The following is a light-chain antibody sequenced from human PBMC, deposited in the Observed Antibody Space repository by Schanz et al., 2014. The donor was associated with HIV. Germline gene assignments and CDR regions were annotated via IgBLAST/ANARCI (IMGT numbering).Light chain of an antibody. Sequence: QSVLTQPPSVSEAPRQRVTISCSGSRSNVGNNPVNWYQQLPGKAPKLVIYYDDLLPSGVSDRFSGSKSGTSASLAITGLQAEDEADYYCQSYDSSLSALYVFGTGTKLTVL. CDR1: RSNVGNNP. CDR3: QSYDSSLSALYV. CDR2: YDD. J-gene: IGLJ1*01. V-gene: IGLV1-36*01.